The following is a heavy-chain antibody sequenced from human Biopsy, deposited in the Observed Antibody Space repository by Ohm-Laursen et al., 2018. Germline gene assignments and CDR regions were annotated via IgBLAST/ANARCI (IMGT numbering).Heavy chain of an antibody. CDR1: GDSLTSGPEN. CDR3: ARGRRSSGGLYFDN. Sequence: GTLSLTCTVSGDSLTSGPENWSWIRQSPGQGLVYIVFIYSGGNTNYNPSLKNRVTMSVDTSKNQFYLKLYSVTAADTTVYYCARGRRSSGGLYFDNWGQGALVIVSP. D-gene: IGHD6-19*01. CDR2: IYSGGNT. V-gene: IGHV4-61*01. J-gene: IGHJ4*02.